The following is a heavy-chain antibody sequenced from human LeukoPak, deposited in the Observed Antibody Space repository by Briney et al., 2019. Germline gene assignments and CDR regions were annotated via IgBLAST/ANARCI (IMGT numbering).Heavy chain of an antibody. CDR2: INPNSGGT. CDR1: GYTFTGYY. Sequence: ASVKVSCKASGYTFTGYYMPWVRQAPGQGLEWMGWINPNSGGTNYAQKFQGRVTMTRDTSISTAYMELSRLRSDDTAVYYCATGIVGATTSGIGCRGQGTLVTVSS. J-gene: IGHJ4*02. D-gene: IGHD1-26*01. CDR3: ATGIVGATTSGIGC. V-gene: IGHV1-2*02.